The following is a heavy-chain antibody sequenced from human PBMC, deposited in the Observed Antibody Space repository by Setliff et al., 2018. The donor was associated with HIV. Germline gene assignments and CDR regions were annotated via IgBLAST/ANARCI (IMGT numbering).Heavy chain of an antibody. Sequence: GGSLRLSCKASGFAFTDYYMTWIRQAPGKGLEWIAYISSSGTNTHYADSVKGRFTISRDNAKNSFYLQMNSLRAEDTAFYYCARDLYASGWNGMGYWGQGTLVTVSS. D-gene: IGHD6-19*01. V-gene: IGHV3-11*05. CDR1: GFAFTDYY. CDR2: ISSSGTNT. J-gene: IGHJ4*02. CDR3: ARDLYASGWNGMGY.